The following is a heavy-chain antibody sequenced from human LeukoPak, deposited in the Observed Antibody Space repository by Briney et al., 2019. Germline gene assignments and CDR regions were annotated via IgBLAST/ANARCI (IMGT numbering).Heavy chain of an antibody. D-gene: IGHD7-27*01. CDR3: ARRTWGYFEY. V-gene: IGHV3-72*01. CDR1: GFTISDQF. CDR2: TTNKANSYTT. Sequence: GGSLRLSCAASGFTISDQFVDWVRQAPGKGLEWVGRTTNKANSYTTEYAASVKGRFTISRDESKNSLFLQTNSLRTEDTAVYYCARRTWGYFEYWGQGTLVTVSS. J-gene: IGHJ4*02.